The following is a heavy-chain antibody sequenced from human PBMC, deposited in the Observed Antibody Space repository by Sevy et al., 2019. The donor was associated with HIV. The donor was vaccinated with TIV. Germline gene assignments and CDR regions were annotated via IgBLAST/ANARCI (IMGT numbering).Heavy chain of an antibody. CDR3: AKGRGGDYELDY. CDR1: GFTFSSYA. CDR2: ISGSGGRT. D-gene: IGHD4-17*01. V-gene: IGHV3-23*01. J-gene: IGHJ4*02. Sequence: GGSLRLSCAASGFTFSSYAMSWVRQAPGKGLEWVSAISGSGGRTYYADSVKGRFTISRDNSKNTLYLQMNSLRAEDTAVYYCAKGRGGDYELDYWGQGTLVTVSS.